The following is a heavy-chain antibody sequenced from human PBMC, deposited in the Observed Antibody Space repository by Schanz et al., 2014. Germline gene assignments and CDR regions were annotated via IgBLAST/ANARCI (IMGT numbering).Heavy chain of an antibody. CDR2: ISASGGDT. V-gene: IGHV3-23*04. CDR3: VSSGSYSSYAL. Sequence: EVQLVESGGGLVQPGGSLRLSCAASGFSFSSYAMGWVRQARGKGLEWLSVISASGGDTYYADSVKGRFTISRDNAKNSLYLQMNSLRAEDTAVYHCVSSGSYSSYALWGQGTLVTVSS. J-gene: IGHJ4*02. CDR1: GFSFSSYA. D-gene: IGHD3-10*01.